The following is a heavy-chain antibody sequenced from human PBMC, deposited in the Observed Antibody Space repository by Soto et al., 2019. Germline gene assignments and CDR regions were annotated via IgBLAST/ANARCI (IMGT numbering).Heavy chain of an antibody. J-gene: IGHJ4*02. Sequence: SETLSLTCSVSGGSISSGDYYWNWIRQPPGKGLEWIGHIYYSGSTYYNSSLKSRITINPDTSKNQFSLQLNSVTPEDTAVYYCARVRFEQQMSYFDYWGQGILVTVSS. D-gene: IGHD6-13*01. CDR1: GGSISSGDYY. CDR3: ARVRFEQQMSYFDY. V-gene: IGHV4-30-4*01. CDR2: IYYSGST.